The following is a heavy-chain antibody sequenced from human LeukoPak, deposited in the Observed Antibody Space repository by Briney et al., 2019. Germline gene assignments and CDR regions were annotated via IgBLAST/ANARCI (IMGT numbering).Heavy chain of an antibody. J-gene: IGHJ6*03. CDR1: GFTFSSYG. Sequence: GGSLRLSCAASGFTFSSYGIHWVRQAPGKGLEWVAFIRYDGSNKYYTDSVEGRFTTSRDNSKNTLYLQMNSLRAEDTAVYYCAKGRGWEASYYYYYMDVWGKGATVTISS. V-gene: IGHV3-30*02. CDR2: IRYDGSNK. D-gene: IGHD1-26*01. CDR3: AKGRGWEASYYYYYMDV.